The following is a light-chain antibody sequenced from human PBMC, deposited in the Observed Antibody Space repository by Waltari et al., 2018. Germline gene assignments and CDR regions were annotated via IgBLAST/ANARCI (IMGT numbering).Light chain of an antibody. CDR2: DVS. CDR3: CSYAGSSTPVI. CDR1: SIDVGCSNY. Sequence: QSALTQPASVSRSPGQSITISCTRTSIDVGCSNYVPWYQQHPGKAPKFKIYDVSKRPSGVSNRFSGSKYGNTASLTISGLQAEDEADYYCCSYAGSSTPVIFGGGTKLTVL. J-gene: IGLJ2*01. V-gene: IGLV2-23*02.